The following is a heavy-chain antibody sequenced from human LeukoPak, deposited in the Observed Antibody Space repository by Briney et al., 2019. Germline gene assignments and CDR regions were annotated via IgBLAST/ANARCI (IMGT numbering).Heavy chain of an antibody. CDR3: ARAGTVVDYDPSDAFDV. J-gene: IGHJ3*01. CDR1: GITFSTYW. CDR2: INSDGSTT. V-gene: IGHV3-74*01. Sequence: PGGPLRLSCAAPGITFSTYWMHWVRQAPGKGLVWVSRINSDGSTTSYVDSVEGRFTISRDNAKNTLYLQMNSLRAEDTAVYYCARAGTVVDYDPSDAFDVWGQGTMVTVSS. D-gene: IGHD3-22*01.